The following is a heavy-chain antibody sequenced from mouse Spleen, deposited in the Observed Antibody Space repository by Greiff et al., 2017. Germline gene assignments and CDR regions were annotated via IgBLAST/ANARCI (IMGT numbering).Heavy chain of an antibody. D-gene: IGHD3-2*02. V-gene: IGHV1-80*01. CDR3: ARRTAQVAFDY. Sequence: VQLQQSGAELVKPGASVKISCKASGYAFSSYWLNWVKQRPGKGLEWIGQIYPGDGDTNYNGKFKGKATLTADKSSSTAYMQLSSLTSEDSAVYFCARRTAQVAFDYWGQGTTLTVSS. J-gene: IGHJ2*01. CDR2: IYPGDGDT. CDR1: GYAFSSYW.